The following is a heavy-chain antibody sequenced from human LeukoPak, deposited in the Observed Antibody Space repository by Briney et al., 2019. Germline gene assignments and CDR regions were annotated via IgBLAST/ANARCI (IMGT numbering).Heavy chain of an antibody. D-gene: IGHD2-2*01. CDR2: IKEDGSEK. Sequence: GGSLRLSCAASGFIFSSYWMSWVRQAPGKGLEWVANIKEDGSEKYYVDSVKGRFTISRDNAKSSLYLQTNSLRAEGTAVYYCARRALRYCSSTSCPAQYYGVDVWGKGTTVTVSS. J-gene: IGHJ6*04. CDR1: GFIFSSYW. V-gene: IGHV3-7*03. CDR3: ARRALRYCSSTSCPAQYYGVDV.